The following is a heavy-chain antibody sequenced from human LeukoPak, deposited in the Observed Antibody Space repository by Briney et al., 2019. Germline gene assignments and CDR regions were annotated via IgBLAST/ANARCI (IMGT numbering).Heavy chain of an antibody. CDR3: AGERPSSSWYDF. J-gene: IGHJ5*01. CDR2: IKPDGSER. Sequence: PGGSLRLSCAASEFTFSTYWMTWARQAPGKGLEWVANIKPDGSERYYVDSVRGRFAISRDNAKNLVYLQMNSLRAEDTAVYYCAGERPSSSWYDFWGQGTLVTVSS. V-gene: IGHV3-7*01. D-gene: IGHD6-13*01. CDR1: EFTFSTYW.